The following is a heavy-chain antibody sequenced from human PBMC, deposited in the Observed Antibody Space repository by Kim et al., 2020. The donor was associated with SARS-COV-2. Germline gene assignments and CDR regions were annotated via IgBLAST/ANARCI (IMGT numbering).Heavy chain of an antibody. D-gene: IGHD5-12*01. Sequence: VKGRFTISRVNAKNSLYLQMNSLSAEDTALYYCAKDKGDGYNPPLDAFDIWGQGTMVTVSS. V-gene: IGHV3-9*01. CDR3: AKDKGDGYNPPLDAFDI. J-gene: IGHJ3*02.